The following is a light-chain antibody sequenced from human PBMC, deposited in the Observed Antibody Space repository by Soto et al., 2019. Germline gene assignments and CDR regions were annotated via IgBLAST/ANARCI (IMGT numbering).Light chain of an antibody. J-gene: IGKJ1*01. CDR3: LQHNSYPRT. V-gene: IGKV1-17*01. CDR1: QAITND. Sequence: DILMTQSPSSLSASVGDRVTITCRASQAITNDLSWYQQKPGEPPKRLIYAASTLHSGVPSRFSGSGSGTEFTLTISSLQPEDFATYFCLQHNSYPRTFGQGTKVEIK. CDR2: AAS.